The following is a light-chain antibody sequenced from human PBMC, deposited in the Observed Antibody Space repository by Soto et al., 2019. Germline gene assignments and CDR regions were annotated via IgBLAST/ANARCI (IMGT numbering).Light chain of an antibody. Sequence: DIVMTQSPDSLAVSLGERATINCKSSQSVLYSSNNKNYLAWYQQKPGQPPKLLIYWASTRESGVPDRFSGSGSGKDFTLTIVSLQAEDVAVYYCQQYYSPPWTFGQGTKVEIK. CDR2: WAS. J-gene: IGKJ1*01. CDR3: QQYYSPPWT. CDR1: QSVLYSSNNKNY. V-gene: IGKV4-1*01.